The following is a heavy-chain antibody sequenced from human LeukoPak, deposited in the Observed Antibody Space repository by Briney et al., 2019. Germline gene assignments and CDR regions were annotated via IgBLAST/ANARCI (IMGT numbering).Heavy chain of an antibody. D-gene: IGHD3-22*01. J-gene: IGHJ4*02. V-gene: IGHV4-31*03. Sequence: SETLSLTCTVSGGSISSGGYYWSWIRRHPGKGLEWIGYIYYSGSTYYNPSLKSRVTISVDTSKNQFSLKLSSVTAADTAVYYCARAPAIDSSGYLDYWGQGTLVTVSS. CDR3: ARAPAIDSSGYLDY. CDR1: GGSISSGGYY. CDR2: IYYSGST.